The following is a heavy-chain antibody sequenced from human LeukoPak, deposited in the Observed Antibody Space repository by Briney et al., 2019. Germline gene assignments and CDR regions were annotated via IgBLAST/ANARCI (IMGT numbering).Heavy chain of an antibody. CDR3: AKSYSSSWYYFDY. J-gene: IGHJ4*02. CDR2: ISGSGGST. CDR1: GFTFSSYA. D-gene: IGHD6-13*01. V-gene: IGHV3-23*01. Sequence: GGSLRLSCAASGFTFSSYAMSWVRQAPGKGLEWVSAISGSGGSTYYADSVEGRFTISRDNSKNTLYLQMNSLRAEDTAVYYCAKSYSSSWYYFDYWGQGTLVTVSS.